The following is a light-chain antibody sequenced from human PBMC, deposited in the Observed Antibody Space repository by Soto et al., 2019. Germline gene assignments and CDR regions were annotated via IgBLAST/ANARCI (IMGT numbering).Light chain of an antibody. CDR2: AAS. CDR3: QQSYSTLRYT. Sequence: DIQMTQSPSSLSASVGDRVTITCRASQSISSYLNWYQQKPGKAPKLLIYAASSLQSGVPSRFSGSGSRTDFTLTISSLQPEDFATYSCQQSYSTLRYTFGQGTKLEIK. V-gene: IGKV1-39*01. CDR1: QSISSY. J-gene: IGKJ2*01.